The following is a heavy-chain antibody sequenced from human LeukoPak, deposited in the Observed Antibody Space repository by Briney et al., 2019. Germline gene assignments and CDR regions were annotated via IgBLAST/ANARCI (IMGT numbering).Heavy chain of an antibody. Sequence: GGSPRLSCAASGFTFSSYGMHWVRQAPGKGLEWVAVIWYDGSNKYYADSVKGRFTISRDNAKNSLYLQMNSLRDEDTAVYYCASSGSYRFDYWGQGTLVTVSS. V-gene: IGHV3-33*01. CDR1: GFTFSSYG. CDR2: IWYDGSNK. J-gene: IGHJ4*02. CDR3: ASSGSYRFDY. D-gene: IGHD1-26*01.